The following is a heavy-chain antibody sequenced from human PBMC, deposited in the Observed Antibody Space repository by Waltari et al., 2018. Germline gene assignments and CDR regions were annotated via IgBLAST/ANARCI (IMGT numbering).Heavy chain of an antibody. J-gene: IGHJ4*02. CDR2: IIPIFGTP. V-gene: IGHV1-69*12. Sequence: QVQLVQSGAEVKQPGFPVKVSCKAPGGTFSNYVISGVRTAPGQGLEWMGGIIPIFGTPNYAQKFQGRVTIIADESTSTVYMELSSLRSEDTAVYYCARSYYYDRIGDYPSLGAFDYWGQGTLVTVSS. CDR1: GGTFSNYV. CDR3: ARSYYYDRIGDYPSLGAFDY. D-gene: IGHD3-22*01.